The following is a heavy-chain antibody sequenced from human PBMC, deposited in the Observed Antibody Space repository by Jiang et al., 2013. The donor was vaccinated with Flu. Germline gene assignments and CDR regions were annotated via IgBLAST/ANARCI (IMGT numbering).Heavy chain of an antibody. V-gene: IGHV4-34*01. CDR3: VTVKAFAEPPTY. Sequence: LLKPSETLSLTCAVYGGSFSGYYWSWIRQPPGKGLEWIGEINHSGSTNYNPSLKSRVTISVDTSKNQFSLQLSSVTAADTAVYYCVTVKAFAEPPTYWGQGILVTI. CDR1: GGSFSGYY. D-gene: IGHD1-26*01. CDR2: INHSGST. J-gene: IGHJ4*02.